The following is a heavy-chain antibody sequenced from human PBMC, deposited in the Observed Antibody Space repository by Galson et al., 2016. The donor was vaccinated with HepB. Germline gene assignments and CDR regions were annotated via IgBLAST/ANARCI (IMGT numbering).Heavy chain of an antibody. V-gene: IGHV1-2*04. Sequence: SVKVSCKASGYTFSDFYVHWVRQAPGQGLEWMGWSNIKSGATKYAQKFQDWVTMTSDTSISTVHMELNKLTSDDTAIYFCARARGVCSGGTCYSYYFECWGQGTPVTVSS. J-gene: IGHJ4*02. CDR1: GYTFSDFY. D-gene: IGHD2-15*01. CDR2: SNIKSGAT. CDR3: ARARGVCSGGTCYSYYFEC.